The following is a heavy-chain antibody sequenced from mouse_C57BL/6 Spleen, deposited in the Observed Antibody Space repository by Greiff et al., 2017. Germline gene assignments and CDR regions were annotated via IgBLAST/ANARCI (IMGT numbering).Heavy chain of an antibody. V-gene: IGHV1-74*01. CDR1: GYTFTSYW. Sequence: QVQLQQPGAELVKPGASVKVSCKASGYTFTSYWMHWVKQRPGQGLEWIGRIHPSDSDTNYNQKFKGKATLTVAKSSSTAYMQLSRLTSEDSAVYYCAIISGSPSYYYAMDYWGQGTSVTVSS. D-gene: IGHD1-1*01. CDR2: IHPSDSDT. CDR3: AIISGSPSYYYAMDY. J-gene: IGHJ4*01.